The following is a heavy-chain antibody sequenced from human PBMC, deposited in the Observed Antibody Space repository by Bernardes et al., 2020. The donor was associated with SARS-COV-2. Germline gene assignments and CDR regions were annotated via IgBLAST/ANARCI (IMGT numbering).Heavy chain of an antibody. V-gene: IGHV3-23*01. J-gene: IGHJ4*02. D-gene: IGHD6-19*01. CDR3: AKGLGVAGALDF. CDR2: MSGSGHST. CDR1: GFIFSNYA. Sequence: GGSLRLSRAASGFIFSNYAMYWVRQAPGKGLEWVSAMSGSGHSTYYADSVTGRFTFSRDNSRDTLYLQMSSLRAEDTAIYYCAKGLGVAGALDFWGQGMLVTVSS.